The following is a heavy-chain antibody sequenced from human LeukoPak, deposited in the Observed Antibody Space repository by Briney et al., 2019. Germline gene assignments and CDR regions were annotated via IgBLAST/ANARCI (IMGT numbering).Heavy chain of an antibody. CDR2: IYSDGTRT. D-gene: IGHD5-18*01. Sequence: RGSLRFSCAASGFTFSNYWMHWVRQAPGKGLVWVSRIYSDGTRTVYADSVKGRFTISRDNAKNTLYLQMNSLRVEDTAVYYCARAPPSSGYSYHFDIWGQGTMVTVSS. J-gene: IGHJ3*02. V-gene: IGHV3-74*01. CDR1: GFTFSNYW. CDR3: ARAPPSSGYSYHFDI.